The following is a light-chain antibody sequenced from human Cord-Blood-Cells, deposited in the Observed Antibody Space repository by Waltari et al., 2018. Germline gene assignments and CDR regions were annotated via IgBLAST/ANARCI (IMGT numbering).Light chain of an antibody. CDR1: QDIRNY. V-gene: IGKV1-33*01. Sequence: DIQMTQSPSSMSASVGDRVTIPCQASQDIRNYLNWYQQKPGKAPKLLIYDASNLETGVPSRFSGSGSGTDVTFTISSLQPEDIATYYCQQYDNLPLTFGGGTKVEIK. CDR2: DAS. J-gene: IGKJ4*01. CDR3: QQYDNLPLT.